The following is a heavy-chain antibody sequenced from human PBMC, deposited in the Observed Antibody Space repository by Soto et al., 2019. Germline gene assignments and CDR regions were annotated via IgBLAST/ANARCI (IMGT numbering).Heavy chain of an antibody. CDR3: AHASRFRTGYCTGGSCYSFDY. Sequence: QITLKESGPALVKPTQTLTLTCTFSGFSLSTSGVGVGWIRQPPGKAPEWLALFYWDDDRAYRPSLRSRLTIPKDTSKNQVVLAMTNMDPVDPGTYYCAHASRFRTGYCTGGSCYSFDYWGQGTLVTVSS. V-gene: IGHV2-5*02. D-gene: IGHD2-8*02. CDR1: GFSLSTSGVG. J-gene: IGHJ4*02. CDR2: FYWDDDR.